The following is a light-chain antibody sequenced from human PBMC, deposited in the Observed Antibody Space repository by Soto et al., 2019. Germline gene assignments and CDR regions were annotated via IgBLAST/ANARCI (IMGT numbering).Light chain of an antibody. Sequence: EMVMTQSPATLSVSPGERVTLSCRASESVHSNLAWYQQKPGQGPSLLIYYASTRVTGVPDRFSGSGSGTEFTHTISTLQAEAFGVYYGRRYSNMPPTFGPGTNVEIK. J-gene: IGKJ3*01. CDR1: ESVHSN. V-gene: IGKV3-15*01. CDR2: YAS. CDR3: RRYSNMPPT.